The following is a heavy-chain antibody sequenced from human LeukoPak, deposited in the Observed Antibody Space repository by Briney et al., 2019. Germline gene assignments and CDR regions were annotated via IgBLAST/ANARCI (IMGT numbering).Heavy chain of an antibody. Sequence: GGSLRLSCGASGFTFSSYWMSWVRQAPGKGLEWVANIKQDGGEKYYVDSVKGRFTISRDNAKNSLYLQMNSLRAEDTAVYYCAREKITIFGVVTIPLSAFDIWGQGTMVTVSS. V-gene: IGHV3-7*01. J-gene: IGHJ3*02. CDR1: GFTFSSYW. D-gene: IGHD3-3*01. CDR2: IKQDGGEK. CDR3: AREKITIFGVVTIPLSAFDI.